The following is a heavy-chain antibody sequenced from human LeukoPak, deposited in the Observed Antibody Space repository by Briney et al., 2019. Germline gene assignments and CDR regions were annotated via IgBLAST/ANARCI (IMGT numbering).Heavy chain of an antibody. D-gene: IGHD2-15*01. V-gene: IGHV3-23*01. CDR3: AKARYCSGGSCYYYFDY. CDR2: ISGSGGST. Sequence: PGGSLRLSCAASGFTFSSYAMSWVRQAPGKGLEWVSAISGSGGSTYYADSVKGRFTISRDNSKNTLYLQMNSLRAEDTAVYYCAKARYCSGGSCYYYFDYWGQGTLVTVSS. J-gene: IGHJ4*02. CDR1: GFTFSSYA.